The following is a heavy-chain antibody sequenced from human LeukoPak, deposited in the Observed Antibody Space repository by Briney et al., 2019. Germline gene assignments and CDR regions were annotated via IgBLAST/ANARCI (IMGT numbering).Heavy chain of an antibody. Sequence: PSETLSLTCAVSGGSISSSNWWSWVRQPPGKGLEWIGEIYHSGSTNYNPSLKSRVTISVDKSKNQFSLKLSSVTAADTAVYYCARGAGPLVGATNFDYWGQGTLVTVSS. D-gene: IGHD1-26*01. J-gene: IGHJ4*02. V-gene: IGHV4-4*02. CDR3: ARGAGPLVGATNFDY. CDR2: IYHSGST. CDR1: GGSISSSNW.